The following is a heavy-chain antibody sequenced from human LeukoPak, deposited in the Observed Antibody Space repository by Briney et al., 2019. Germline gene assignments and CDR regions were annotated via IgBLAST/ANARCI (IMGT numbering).Heavy chain of an antibody. J-gene: IGHJ4*02. Sequence: RAGGSLRLSCAASGFTFSSYSMNWVRQAPGKGLEWVSCISSSSGYIYYADSVKGRFTISRDDAKSSLYLQMNSLRAEDTAVYYCAKDQVGYSSGWYGRKVDYWGQGTLVTVSS. CDR2: ISSSSGYI. CDR1: GFTFSSYS. D-gene: IGHD6-19*01. CDR3: AKDQVGYSSGWYGRKVDY. V-gene: IGHV3-21*04.